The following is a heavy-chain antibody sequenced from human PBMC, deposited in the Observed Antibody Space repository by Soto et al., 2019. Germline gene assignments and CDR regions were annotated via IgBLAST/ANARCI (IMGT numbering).Heavy chain of an antibody. V-gene: IGHV3-23*01. D-gene: IGHD2-2*01. J-gene: IGHJ6*03. CDR1: GFTFSSYA. Sequence: GGSLRLSCAASGFTFSSYAMSWVRQAPGKGLEWVSAISGSGGSTYYADSVKGRFTISRDNSKNTLYLQMNSLRAEDTAVYYCAKDGISSQLYYYYYYMDVWGKGTTVTVSS. CDR2: ISGSGGST. CDR3: AKDGISSQLYYYYYYMDV.